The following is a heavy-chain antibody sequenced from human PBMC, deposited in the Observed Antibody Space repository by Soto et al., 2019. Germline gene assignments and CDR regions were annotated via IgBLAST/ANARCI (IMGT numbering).Heavy chain of an antibody. CDR2: INHSGST. CDR3: ASLVVAATDDAFDI. D-gene: IGHD2-15*01. V-gene: IGHV4-34*01. CDR1: GGSFSGYY. Sequence: SETLSLTCAVYGGSFSGYYWSWIRQPPGKGLEWIGEINHSGSTNYNPSLKSRVTISVDTSKNQFSLKLSSVTAADTAVYYCASLVVAATDDAFDIWGQGTMVTV. J-gene: IGHJ3*02.